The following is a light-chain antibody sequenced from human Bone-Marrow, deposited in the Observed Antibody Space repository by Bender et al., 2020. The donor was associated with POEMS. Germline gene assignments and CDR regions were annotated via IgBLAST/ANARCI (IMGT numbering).Light chain of an antibody. CDR3: STWDDRLNAWL. CDR2: DNY. V-gene: IGLV1-51*01. Sequence: QSVLTQPPSVSAAPGQKVTISCSGSGSNIGTHSVSWYQQLPGTAPKLLIYDNYKRPSGIPDRFSGSKSGTSATLGISGLQPGDEADYYCSTWDDRLNAWLFGGGTELAVL. J-gene: IGLJ3*02. CDR1: GSNIGTHS.